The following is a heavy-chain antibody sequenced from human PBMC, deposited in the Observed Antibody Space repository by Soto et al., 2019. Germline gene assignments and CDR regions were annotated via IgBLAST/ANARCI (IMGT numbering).Heavy chain of an antibody. CDR2: IYWDDYK. J-gene: IGHJ4*02. CDR3: GHKGGGDRILDY. D-gene: IGHD3-16*01. V-gene: IGHV2-5*02. Sequence: QITLKESGPALVKPTQTLTLTCTFSGFSLSTSGVGVGWIRQPPGEALEWLALIYWDDYKHFSPSLESRLTITKDPPKNQGVPTMTNMDPVDTAPYFLGHKGGGDRILDYWGQGTLVTVSS. CDR1: GFSLSTSGVG.